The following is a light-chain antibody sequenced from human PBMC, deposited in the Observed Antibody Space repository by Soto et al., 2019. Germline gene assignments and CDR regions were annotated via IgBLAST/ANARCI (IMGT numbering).Light chain of an antibody. Sequence: EIVLTQSPGTLSLSPGERATLSCRASQSSSTYLAWYQQKPGQTPRLLIYGASSRATGIPDRFSASGSGTEFTLTISRLEPEDFAVYYCQQNSSSPRWTFGQGTKVEIK. CDR2: GAS. CDR1: QSSSTY. CDR3: QQNSSSPRWT. V-gene: IGKV3-20*01. J-gene: IGKJ1*01.